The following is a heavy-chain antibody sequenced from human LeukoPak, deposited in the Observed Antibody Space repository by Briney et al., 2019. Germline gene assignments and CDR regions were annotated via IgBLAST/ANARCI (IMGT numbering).Heavy chain of an antibody. CDR1: GGSISSYY. CDR2: IYYSGST. CDR3: ARWVSYCSGGSCYWFDP. D-gene: IGHD2-15*01. Sequence: SETLSLTCTVSGGSISSYYWSWIRQPPGKGLEWIGYIYYSGSTNYNPSLKSRVTISVDTSKNQFSLKLSSVTAADTAVYYCARWVSYCSGGSCYWFDPWGQGSLVTVSS. J-gene: IGHJ5*02. V-gene: IGHV4-59*01.